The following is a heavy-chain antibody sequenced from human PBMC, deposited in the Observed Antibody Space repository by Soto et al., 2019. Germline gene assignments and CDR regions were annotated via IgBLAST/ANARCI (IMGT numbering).Heavy chain of an antibody. Sequence: PGESLKISCKASGYSFTSYWIGWVRQMPGKGLEWMGIIYPGDSDTRYSPSFQGQVTISADKSISTAYLQWSSLKASDTAMYYCARQRVAAAGTPVYYYYYGMDVWGQGTTVTVSS. CDR3: ARQRVAAAGTPVYYYYYGMDV. CDR2: IYPGDSDT. D-gene: IGHD6-13*01. J-gene: IGHJ6*02. V-gene: IGHV5-51*01. CDR1: GYSFTSYW.